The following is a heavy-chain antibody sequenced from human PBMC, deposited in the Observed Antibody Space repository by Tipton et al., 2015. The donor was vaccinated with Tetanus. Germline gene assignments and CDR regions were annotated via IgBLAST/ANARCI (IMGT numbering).Heavy chain of an antibody. CDR3: ARDQGGGRVVRLNWFDP. CDR1: GGSISNSNFY. CDR2: ICYSGNT. V-gene: IGHV4-30-4*01. D-gene: IGHD6-6*01. J-gene: IGHJ5*02. Sequence: TLSLTCTVSGGSISNSNFYWSWIRQPPGKGLEWIGYICYSGNTYYNPSLKSRVAISVDTSKNQFFLKVNSVTAADTAVYYCARDQGGGRVVRLNWFDPWGQGTLVTVSS.